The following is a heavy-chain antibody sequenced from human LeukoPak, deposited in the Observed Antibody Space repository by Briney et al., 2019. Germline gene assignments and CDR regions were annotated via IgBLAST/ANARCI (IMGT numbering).Heavy chain of an antibody. J-gene: IGHJ3*02. V-gene: IGHV3-33*01. D-gene: IGHD2-15*01. CDR1: GFTFSSYG. Sequence: PGGSLRLSCAASGFTFSSYGMHWVRQAPGKGLEWVAVIWYDGSNKYYADSVKGRFTISRDNSKNTLYLQMNSLRAEDTAVYYCARDEGPGDIVVVVAATPGAFDIWGQGTMVTVSS. CDR2: IWYDGSNK. CDR3: ARDEGPGDIVVVVAATPGAFDI.